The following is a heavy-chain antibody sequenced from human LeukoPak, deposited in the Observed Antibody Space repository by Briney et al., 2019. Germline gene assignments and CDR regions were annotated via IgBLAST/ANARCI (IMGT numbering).Heavy chain of an antibody. CDR3: ARGDCSGGSCYLGYYYYYYMDV. D-gene: IGHD2-15*01. CDR1: GYTFTGYY. CDR2: ISPNSGGT. Sequence: ASVKVSCKASGYTFTGYYMHWVRQAPGQGLEWMGWISPNSGGTNYAQKFQGRVTMTRDMSTSTVYMELSSLRSEDTAVYYCARGDCSGGSCYLGYYYYYYMDVWGKGTTVTVSS. J-gene: IGHJ6*03. V-gene: IGHV1-2*02.